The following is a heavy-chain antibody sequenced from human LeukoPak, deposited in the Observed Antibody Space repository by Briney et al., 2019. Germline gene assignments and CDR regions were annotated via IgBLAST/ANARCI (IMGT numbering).Heavy chain of an antibody. Sequence: SVKVSCKAAGGTFSSYAISWVRQAPGQGLEWMGRIIPIFGTANYAQKFQGRVTITTDESTSTAYMELSRLRSEDTAVYYCARGEFIAVAGTASFDYWGQGTLVTVSS. CDR3: ARGEFIAVAGTASFDY. CDR2: IIPIFGTA. CDR1: GGTFSSYA. J-gene: IGHJ4*02. V-gene: IGHV1-69*05. D-gene: IGHD6-19*01.